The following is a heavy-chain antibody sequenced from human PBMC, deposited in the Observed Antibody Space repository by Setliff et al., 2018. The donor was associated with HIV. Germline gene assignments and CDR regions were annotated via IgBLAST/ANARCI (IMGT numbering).Heavy chain of an antibody. D-gene: IGHD3-10*01. Sequence: GESLKISCKGSGYSFISYWIGWVRQMLGKGLEWMGITYPGDSDTRYSPSFQGQVTISADKSISTAYLQWSSLKASDSAMYYCASGSGIDWFDPWGQGTLVTVSS. CDR2: TYPGDSDT. CDR1: GYSFISYW. CDR3: ASGSGIDWFDP. V-gene: IGHV5-51*01. J-gene: IGHJ5*02.